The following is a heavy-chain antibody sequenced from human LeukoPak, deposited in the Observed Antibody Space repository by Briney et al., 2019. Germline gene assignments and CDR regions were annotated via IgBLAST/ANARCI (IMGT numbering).Heavy chain of an antibody. CDR1: GGSISSGSYY. Sequence: SQTLSLTCTVSGGSISSGSYYWSWIRQPAGKGLEWIGRIYTSGSTNYNPSLKSRVTTSVDTSKNQFFLKLSSVTAADTAVYYCARSLDYYYDGMDVWGQGTTVTVSS. V-gene: IGHV4-61*02. CDR3: ARSLDYYYDGMDV. J-gene: IGHJ6*02. D-gene: IGHD1-1*01. CDR2: IYTSGST.